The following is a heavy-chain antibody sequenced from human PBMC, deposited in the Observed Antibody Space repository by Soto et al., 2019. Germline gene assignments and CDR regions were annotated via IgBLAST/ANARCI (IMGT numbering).Heavy chain of an antibody. CDR2: INPSGGST. J-gene: IGHJ5*02. Sequence: QVQLVQSGAEVKKPGASVKVSCKASGYTFTSYYMHWVRQAPGQGLEWMGIINPSGGSTTYAQKFQGRVTMTRDTSTSTVYMELKSLRSEDTAVYYCAREGAYCGGGTCYSGWFDPWGQGTLVTVSS. CDR1: GYTFTSYY. D-gene: IGHD2-15*01. CDR3: AREGAYCGGGTCYSGWFDP. V-gene: IGHV1-46*01.